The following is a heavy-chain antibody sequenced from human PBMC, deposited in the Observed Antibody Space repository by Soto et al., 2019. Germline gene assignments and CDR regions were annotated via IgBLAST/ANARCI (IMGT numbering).Heavy chain of an antibody. D-gene: IGHD5-12*01. CDR2: IYWDDDK. CDR3: AHIDPEIVTVGGHGGFDY. V-gene: IGHV2-5*02. Sequence: QITLKESGPTLVRPPQTLTLTCTFSGFSLTSGVGVGWIRQPPGKALEWLALIYWDDDKRYSPSLKNRLTITQXTXXXQXLLKMTNVGPVDTATYFCAHIDPEIVTVGGHGGFDYWGQGTLVTVSS. CDR1: GFSLTSGVG. J-gene: IGHJ4*02.